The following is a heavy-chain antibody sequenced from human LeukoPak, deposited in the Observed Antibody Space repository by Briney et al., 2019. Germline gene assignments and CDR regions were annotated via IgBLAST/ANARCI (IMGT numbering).Heavy chain of an antibody. Sequence: GGSLRLSCAASGFTFSSYGMHWVRQAPGKGLEWVAVIWYDGSNKYYADSVKGRFTISRDNSKNTLYLQMNSLRAEDTAVYYCARAGFSMVRSGYGMDVWGQGTTVTVSS. V-gene: IGHV3-33*01. CDR3: ARAGFSMVRSGYGMDV. D-gene: IGHD3-10*01. CDR1: GFTFSSYG. J-gene: IGHJ6*02. CDR2: IWYDGSNK.